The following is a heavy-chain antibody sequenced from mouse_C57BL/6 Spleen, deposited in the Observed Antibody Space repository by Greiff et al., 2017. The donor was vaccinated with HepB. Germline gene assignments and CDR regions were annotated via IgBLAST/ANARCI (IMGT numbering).Heavy chain of an antibody. CDR3: AREPPYGRFFDY. J-gene: IGHJ2*01. CDR2: INYDGSST. CDR1: GFTFSDYY. V-gene: IGHV5-16*01. D-gene: IGHD1-1*01. Sequence: EVMLVESEGGLVQPGSSMKLSCTASGFTFSDYYMAWVRQVPEKGLEWVANINYDGSSTYYLDSLKSRFIISRDNAKNILYLQMSSLKSEDTATYYCAREPPYGRFFDYWGQGTTLTVSS.